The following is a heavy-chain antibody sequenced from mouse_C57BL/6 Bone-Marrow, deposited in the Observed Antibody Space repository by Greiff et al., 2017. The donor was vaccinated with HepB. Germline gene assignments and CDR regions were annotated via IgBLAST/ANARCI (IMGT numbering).Heavy chain of an antibody. CDR3: ARRGY. CDR2: ISSGGSYT. J-gene: IGHJ4*01. V-gene: IGHV5-6*02. CDR1: GFTFSSYG. Sequence: EVMLVESGGDLVKPGGPLKLSCAASGFTFSSYGMSWVRQTPDKRLEWVATISSGGSYTYYPDSVKGRFTISRDNAKNTLYLQMSSLKSEDTAMYYCARRGYWGQGTSVTVSS.